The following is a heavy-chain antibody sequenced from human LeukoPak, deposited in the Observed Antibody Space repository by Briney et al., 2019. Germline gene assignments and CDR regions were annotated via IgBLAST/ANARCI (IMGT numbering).Heavy chain of an antibody. J-gene: IGHJ6*03. D-gene: IGHD1-26*01. CDR2: IYYSGST. CDR1: GGSISSYY. Sequence: SETLSLTCTVSGGSISSYYWSWIRQPPGKGLEWIGYIYYSGSTNYKPSLKSRVTISVDTSKNQFSLKLSSVTAADTAVYYCARKGYSGSPVSYFYYMDVWGKGTTVTVSS. V-gene: IGHV4-59*08. CDR3: ARKGYSGSPVSYFYYMDV.